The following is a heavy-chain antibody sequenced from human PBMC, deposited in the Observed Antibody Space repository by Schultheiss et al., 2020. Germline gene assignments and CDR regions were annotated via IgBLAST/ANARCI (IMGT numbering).Heavy chain of an antibody. CDR2: ISYDGSNK. CDR1: GFTFSSYG. CDR3: AKDNDFWSGYYTNDYYYGMDV. J-gene: IGHJ6*02. V-gene: IGHV3-30*18. Sequence: GGSLRLSCAASGFTFSSYGMHWVRQAPGKGLEWVAVISYDGSNKYYADSVKGRFTISRDNSKNTLYLQMNSLRAEDTAVYYCAKDNDFWSGYYTNDYYYGMDVWGQGTTVTGYS. D-gene: IGHD3-3*01.